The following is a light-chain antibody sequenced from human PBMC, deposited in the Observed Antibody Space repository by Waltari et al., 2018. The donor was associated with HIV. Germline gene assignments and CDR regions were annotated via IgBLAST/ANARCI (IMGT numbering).Light chain of an antibody. J-gene: IGKJ2*01. CDR1: RSISSW. CDR3: QQYTSYCD. CDR2: RAS. Sequence: DIQMTQSPSTLAASVGATVTITCRASRSISSWLAWYQQKPGKAPKLLIYRASSLESGVPSRFSGSGSGTEFTLTITSLQPDDFATYYCQQYTSYCDFGQGTKLEIK. V-gene: IGKV1-5*03.